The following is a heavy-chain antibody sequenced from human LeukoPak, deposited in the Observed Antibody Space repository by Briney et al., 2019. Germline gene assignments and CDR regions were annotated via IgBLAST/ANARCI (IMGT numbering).Heavy chain of an antibody. CDR1: GGSISSGGYY. CDR2: IYYSGST. V-gene: IGHV4-31*03. Sequence: PSETLSLTCTVSGGSISSGGYYWSWIRQHPGKGLEWIGYIYYSGSTYYNPSLKSRVTISVDTSKNQFSLKLSSVTAADTAVYYCARQIKDYYDSSGYPDYFDYWGQGTLVTVSS. D-gene: IGHD3-22*01. CDR3: ARQIKDYYDSSGYPDYFDY. J-gene: IGHJ4*02.